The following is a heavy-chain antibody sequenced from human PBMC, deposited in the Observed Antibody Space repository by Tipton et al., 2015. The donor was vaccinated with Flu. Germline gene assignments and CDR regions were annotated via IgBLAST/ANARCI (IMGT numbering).Heavy chain of an antibody. CDR1: GYSILSRSYS. Sequence: LRLSCTVSGYSILSRSYSWGWIRQAPGKGLEWIGNMYHTGSAYYNPSHKSLVTIALDTYRNQLSLKLASGTAADTAVYYCARHTGDSVRGVIDYWGQGTLFTVSS. CDR2: MYHTGSA. D-gene: IGHD3-10*02. CDR3: ARHTGDSVRGVIDY. V-gene: IGHV4-39*01. J-gene: IGHJ4*02.